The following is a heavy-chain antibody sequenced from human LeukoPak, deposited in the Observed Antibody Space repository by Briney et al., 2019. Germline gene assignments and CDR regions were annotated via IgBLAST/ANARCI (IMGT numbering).Heavy chain of an antibody. CDR3: ARGLHSRLYDSSVYYPY. Sequence: GGSLRLSCAASGFTFSSYSMNWVRQAPGKGLEWVSYISSSSTIYYADSVKGRFTVSRDNAKNSLYLQMNSLRAEDTAIYYCARGLHSRLYDSSVYYPYWGQGTLVTVSS. CDR1: GFTFSSYS. CDR2: ISSSSTI. J-gene: IGHJ4*02. D-gene: IGHD3-22*01. V-gene: IGHV3-48*01.